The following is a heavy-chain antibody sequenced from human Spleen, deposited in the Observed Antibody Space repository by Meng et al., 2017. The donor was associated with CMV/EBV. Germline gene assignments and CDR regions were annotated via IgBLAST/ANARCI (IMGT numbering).Heavy chain of an antibody. CDR1: GFTFSSYS. Sequence: GESLKISCAASGFTFSSYSMNWVRQAPGKGLEWVSYISSSSSTIYYADSVKGRFTISRDNAKNSLYLQMNSLRAEDTAVYYWARDRIVVVPAAIGGWEFYGMDVWGQGTTVTVSS. V-gene: IGHV3-48*04. CDR2: ISSSSSTI. J-gene: IGHJ6*02. CDR3: ARDRIVVVPAAIGGWEFYGMDV. D-gene: IGHD2-2*02.